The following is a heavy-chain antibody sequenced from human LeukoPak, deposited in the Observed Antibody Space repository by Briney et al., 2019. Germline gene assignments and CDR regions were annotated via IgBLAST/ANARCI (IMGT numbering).Heavy chain of an antibody. D-gene: IGHD4-17*01. CDR3: ATVAGDYYFGN. Sequence: PGGSLRLSCAASGFTLSDHYIDWVRQAPGKGLEWVGRTRNRAKSYTTEYAASVKGRFTISRDDSKNSLYLQMNSLKTENTAVYYCATVAGDYYFGNWGQGTLVTVSS. V-gene: IGHV3-72*01. CDR1: GFTLSDHY. J-gene: IGHJ4*02. CDR2: TRNRAKSYTT.